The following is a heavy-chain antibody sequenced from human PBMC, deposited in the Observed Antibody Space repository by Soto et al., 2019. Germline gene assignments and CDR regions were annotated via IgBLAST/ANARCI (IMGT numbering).Heavy chain of an antibody. Sequence: PGESLKLSCPASGYDFSTYWISWVRQMPGKGLEWMGRIDPSDFYTNYRPSFQGHVTISVDKSINTVYLQWSSLKASDTAMYYCARHRAVGIDYKHGMDVWGQGTAVTVSS. J-gene: IGHJ6*02. CDR3: ARHRAVGIDYKHGMDV. CDR1: GYDFSTYW. V-gene: IGHV5-10-1*01. D-gene: IGHD3-3*02. CDR2: IDPSDFYT.